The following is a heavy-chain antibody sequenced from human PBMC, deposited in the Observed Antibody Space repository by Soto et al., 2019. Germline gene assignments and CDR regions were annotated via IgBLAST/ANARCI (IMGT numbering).Heavy chain of an antibody. Sequence: QDHLVQSGGGVVQPGGSLRLACAASGFTFSTFGMHWVRQAPGKGLERVAVLSYDGTYKYYADSVKGRFTISRDNSENTLFLQMNSLRPEDTAVYYCAKDQAQYGSGYFSGMDVWGQGTAVTVSS. CDR1: GFTFSTFG. CDR2: LSYDGTYK. CDR3: AKDQAQYGSGYFSGMDV. J-gene: IGHJ6*02. V-gene: IGHV3-30*18. D-gene: IGHD3-10*01.